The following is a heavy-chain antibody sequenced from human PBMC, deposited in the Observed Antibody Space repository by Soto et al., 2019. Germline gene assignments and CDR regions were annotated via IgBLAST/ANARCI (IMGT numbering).Heavy chain of an antibody. J-gene: IGHJ4*02. CDR1: GFTFSSYG. V-gene: IGHV3-30*18. CDR2: ISYDGSNK. CDR3: AKVLVVSTQDFDY. Sequence: SLRLSCAASGFTFSSYGMHWVRQAPGKGLEWVAVISYDGSNKYYADSVKGRFTISRDNSKNTLYLQMNSLRAEDTAVYYCAKVLVVSTQDFDYWGQGTLVTVSS. D-gene: IGHD2-15*01.